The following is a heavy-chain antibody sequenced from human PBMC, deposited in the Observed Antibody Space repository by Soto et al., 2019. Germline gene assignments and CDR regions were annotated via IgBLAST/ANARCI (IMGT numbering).Heavy chain of an antibody. CDR2: IYSGGST. J-gene: IGHJ3*02. CDR3: ARDHTRKDAFDI. V-gene: IGHV3-66*01. CDR1: GFTVSSNY. Sequence: GGSLRLSCAASGFTVSSNYMSWVRQAPGKGLEWVSVIYSGGSTYYADSVKGRFTISRDNSKNTLYLQMNSLRAEDTAVYYCARDHTRKDAFDIWGQGTMVTVSS. D-gene: IGHD2-2*02.